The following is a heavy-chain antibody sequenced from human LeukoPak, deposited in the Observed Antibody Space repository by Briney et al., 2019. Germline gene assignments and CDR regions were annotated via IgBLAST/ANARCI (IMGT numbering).Heavy chain of an antibody. CDR3: ARDTDEWYSSPGGY. V-gene: IGHV3-30*04. D-gene: IGHD1-1*01. CDR2: ISDDGSQK. CDR1: GFTLITPA. Sequence: GGSLRLSCAASGFTLITPAMHSVSQAPGKGLGWVSIISDDGSQKYYADSLRGRFTISRDNSRNTLYLQMNSLRDDDTALYYCARDTDEWYSSPGGYWGQGALVTVSS. J-gene: IGHJ4*02.